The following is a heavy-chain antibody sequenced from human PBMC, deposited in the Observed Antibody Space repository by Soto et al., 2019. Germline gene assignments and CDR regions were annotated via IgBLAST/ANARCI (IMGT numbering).Heavy chain of an antibody. J-gene: IGHJ6*03. CDR3: ARDLGSGWSSYYYYMDV. D-gene: IGHD6-19*01. CDR2: INHSGGST. Sequence: ASVKVSCKASGYTFTSYYMHWVRQAPGQGLEWMGIINHSGGSTSYAQKFQGRVTMTRDTSTSTVYMELSSLRTEDTAVYYCARDLGSGWSSYYYYMDVWGKGTTVTVSS. V-gene: IGHV1-46*03. CDR1: GYTFTSYY.